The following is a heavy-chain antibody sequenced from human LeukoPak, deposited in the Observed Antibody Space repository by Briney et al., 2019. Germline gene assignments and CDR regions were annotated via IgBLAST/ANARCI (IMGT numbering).Heavy chain of an antibody. J-gene: IGHJ4*02. D-gene: IGHD4-17*01. CDR2: INTDGTTT. CDR3: ERPGGYGASRVD. Sequence: PGGSLRLSCAASGFSFRISWMHWVRQVPGKGLVCVSRINTDGTTTTYADSVKGRFTISRDNAKNTLFLQMNSLRVEVTAVSYCERPGGYGASRVDWGQGTLVTVSS. V-gene: IGHV3-74*01. CDR1: GFSFRISW.